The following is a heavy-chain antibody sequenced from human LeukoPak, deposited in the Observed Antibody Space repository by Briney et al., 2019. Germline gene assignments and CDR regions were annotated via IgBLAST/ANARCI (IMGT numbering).Heavy chain of an antibody. V-gene: IGHV3-7*01. Sequence: GGSLRLSCAASGFTLSNYWMGRVRRAPGKGLEWVANINQDGSEKHYVDFLKGRFTISRDNANNSLYLQMNSLRAEDTAVYYCARDFPGHYYYYYMDVWGKGTTVTVSS. J-gene: IGHJ6*03. CDR1: GFTLSNYW. CDR2: INQDGSEK. CDR3: ARDFPGHYYYYYMDV.